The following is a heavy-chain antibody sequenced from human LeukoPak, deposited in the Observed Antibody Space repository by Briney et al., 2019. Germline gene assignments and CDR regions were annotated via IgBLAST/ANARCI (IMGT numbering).Heavy chain of an antibody. CDR1: GFTFGAYW. CDR2: TKLDGSET. J-gene: IGHJ4*01. D-gene: IGHD3-10*01. CDR3: TRDRGWQSFDY. V-gene: IGHV3-7*01. Sequence: GGSLRLSCAASGFTFGAYWMTWVRQTPAKGLERVANTKLDGSETYYMDSVKGRFTISRDNAKNLLYLQMNSLRVEDTAVYYCTRDRGWQSFDYWGQGTLVTVSS.